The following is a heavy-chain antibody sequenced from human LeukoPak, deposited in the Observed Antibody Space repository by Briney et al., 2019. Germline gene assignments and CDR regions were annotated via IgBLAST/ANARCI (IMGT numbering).Heavy chain of an antibody. J-gene: IGHJ6*02. CDR3: AKDLTTLGYYYGMDV. Sequence: GGSLRLSCAASGFTFSSYAMSWVRQAPGKGLEWVSAISGSGGSTYYADSVKGRFTISRDNSKNTLYLQMNSLRAEDTAVYYRAKDLTTLGYYYGMDVWGQGTTVTVSS. D-gene: IGHD4-11*01. CDR1: GFTFSSYA. CDR2: ISGSGGST. V-gene: IGHV3-23*01.